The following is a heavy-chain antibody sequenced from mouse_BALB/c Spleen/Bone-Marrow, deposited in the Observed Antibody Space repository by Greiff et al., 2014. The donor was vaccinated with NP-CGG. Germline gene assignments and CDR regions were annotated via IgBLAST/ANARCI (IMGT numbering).Heavy chain of an antibody. CDR1: GYTFTRYW. CDR2: INPSTGYT. J-gene: IGHJ3*01. CDR3: ARSGGGYDGFAY. Sequence: QVQLQQSGAELAKPGASVKMSCKASGYTFTRYWMHWVKQRPGQGLEWIGYINPSTGYTEYNQKFKDKATLTADKSSSTAYMQLSSLTSEDSAVYYCARSGGGYDGFAYWGQGTLVSVSA. D-gene: IGHD2-2*01. V-gene: IGHV1-7*01.